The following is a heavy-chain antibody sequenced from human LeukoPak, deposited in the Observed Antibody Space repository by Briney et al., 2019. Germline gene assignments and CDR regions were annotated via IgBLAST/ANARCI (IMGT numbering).Heavy chain of an antibody. J-gene: IGHJ5*02. D-gene: IGHD6-13*01. CDR2: ISSSGSTI. V-gene: IGHV3-11*04. CDR3: AKREVAAAGINWFDP. Sequence: GGSLRLSCAASGFTFSDYYMSWIRQAPGKGLEWVSYISSSGSTIYYADSVKGRFTISRDNAKNSLYLQMNSLRAEDTAVYYCAKREVAAAGINWFDPWGQGTLVTVSS. CDR1: GFTFSDYY.